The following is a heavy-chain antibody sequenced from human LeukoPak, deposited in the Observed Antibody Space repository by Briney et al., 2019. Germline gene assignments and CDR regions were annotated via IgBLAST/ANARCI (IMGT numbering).Heavy chain of an antibody. CDR2: INPSGGDT. D-gene: IGHD2-21*01. V-gene: IGHV1-46*01. Sequence: AAVKVSHLPSGYTFPKYYMLRGRQAPGQGLEWMGMINPSGGDTTYAQKLQVRVTMTRDTSTSTVYMELSSLRSEDTAVYYCARGNGGEDYWGQGTLVTVSS. CDR3: ARGNGGEDY. CDR1: GYTFPKYY. J-gene: IGHJ4*02.